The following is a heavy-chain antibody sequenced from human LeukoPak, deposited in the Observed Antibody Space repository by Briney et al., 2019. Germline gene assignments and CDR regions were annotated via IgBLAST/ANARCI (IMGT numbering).Heavy chain of an antibody. J-gene: IGHJ4*02. CDR2: IRSKANSYAT. V-gene: IGHV3-73*01. D-gene: IGHD1-26*01. CDR1: GFTFSGSA. CDR3: TRREEANDY. Sequence: GGSLRLSCAASGFTFSGSAMHWVRQASGKGLEWVGRIRSKANSYATAYAASVKGRFTISRDDSKNTAYLQMNSLKIEDTAVYYCTRREEANDYWGQGTLVTVSS.